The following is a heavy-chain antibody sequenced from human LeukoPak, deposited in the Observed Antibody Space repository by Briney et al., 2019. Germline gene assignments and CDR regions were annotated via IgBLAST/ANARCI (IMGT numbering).Heavy chain of an antibody. Sequence: SETLSLTCSVSGGSISSGGDFWSWFRQHPGKGLEWIGYIYYNGFTYYNPSLESRVTISVDTSKNQFSLKVSSVTAADTAVYYCARGGTWYYAFDYWGQGTLVTVSS. CDR1: GGSISSGGDF. CDR3: ARGGTWYYAFDY. J-gene: IGHJ4*02. CDR2: IYYNGFT. V-gene: IGHV4-31*03. D-gene: IGHD2-15*01.